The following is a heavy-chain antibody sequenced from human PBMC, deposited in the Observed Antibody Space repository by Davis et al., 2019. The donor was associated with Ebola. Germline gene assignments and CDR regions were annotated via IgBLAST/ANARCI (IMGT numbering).Heavy chain of an antibody. J-gene: IGHJ6*02. CDR2: IFTGDSDT. CDR1: GDSFSTHW. CDR3: ARLSSSSWFHGMDV. V-gene: IGHV5-51*01. D-gene: IGHD6-13*01. Sequence: GESLKISCQDSGDSFSTHWIGWVRQMPGKGLEWMGIIFTGDSDTRYSPSFRGQVTISADKSFKTAFLHWSSLKASDTAMYYCARLSSSSWFHGMDVWGQGTTVTVSS.